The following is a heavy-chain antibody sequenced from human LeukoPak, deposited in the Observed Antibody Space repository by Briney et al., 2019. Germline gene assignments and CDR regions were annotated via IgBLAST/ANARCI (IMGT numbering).Heavy chain of an antibody. CDR2: IYSGGST. V-gene: IGHV3-66*01. CDR3: ASFSKRGTKYSSSWYWFDP. D-gene: IGHD6-13*01. Sequence: GGSLRLSCAASGFTVSSNYMSWVRQAPGKGLERVSVIYSGGSTYYADSVKGRFTISRDNSKNTLYLQMNSLRAEDTAVYYCASFSKRGTKYSSSWYWFDPWGQGTLVTVSS. J-gene: IGHJ5*02. CDR1: GFTVSSNY.